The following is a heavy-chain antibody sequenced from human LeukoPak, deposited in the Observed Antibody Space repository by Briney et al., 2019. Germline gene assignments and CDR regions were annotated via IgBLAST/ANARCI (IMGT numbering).Heavy chain of an antibody. J-gene: IGHJ4*02. D-gene: IGHD3-16*02. CDR3: ARRDWAQYDCVWGSYRDPRRYFDY. CDR2: IYHSGST. V-gene: IGHV4-38-2*01. Sequence: SETLSLTCAVSGYSISSGYYWGWIRQPPGKGLEWIGSIYHSGSTYYNPSLKSRVTISVDTSKNQFSLKLSSVTAADTAVYYCARRDWAQYDCVWGSYRDPRRYFDYWGQGTLVTVSS. CDR1: GYSISSGYY.